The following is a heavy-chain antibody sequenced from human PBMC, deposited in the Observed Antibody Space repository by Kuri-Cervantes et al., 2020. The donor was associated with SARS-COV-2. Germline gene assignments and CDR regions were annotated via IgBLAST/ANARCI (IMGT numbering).Heavy chain of an antibody. CDR1: GGSFSGYY. V-gene: IGHV4-34*01. Sequence: SETLSLTCAVYGGSFSGYYWSWIRQPPGKGLEWIGEINHSGSTNYNPSLKSRVTISVDTSKNQLSLKLNSVTAADTAIYYCARHIYADFSGRPFDYWGPGTLVTVSS. CDR2: INHSGST. CDR3: ARHIYADFSGRPFDY. D-gene: IGHD2-15*01. J-gene: IGHJ4*02.